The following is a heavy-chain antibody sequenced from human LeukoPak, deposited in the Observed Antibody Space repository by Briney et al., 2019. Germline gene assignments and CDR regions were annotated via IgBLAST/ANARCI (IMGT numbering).Heavy chain of an antibody. Sequence: GGSLRLSCAASGFTFSSYWMHWVRQAPGKGLVWVSRINSDGSSTSYADSVKGRFTISRDNSKNTLYLQMNSLRAEDTAVYYCARAYCSGGSCYSFSYFDYWGQGTLVTVSS. D-gene: IGHD2-15*01. CDR3: ARAYCSGGSCYSFSYFDY. CDR1: GFTFSSYW. J-gene: IGHJ4*02. V-gene: IGHV3-74*01. CDR2: INSDGSST.